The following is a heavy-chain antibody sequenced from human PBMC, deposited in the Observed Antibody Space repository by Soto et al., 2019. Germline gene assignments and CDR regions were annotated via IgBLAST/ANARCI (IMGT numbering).Heavy chain of an antibody. CDR1: GVSISSGGHY. D-gene: IGHD5-18*01. V-gene: IGHV4-31*11. CDR3: ARGGYSYGNFDY. Sequence: SETLSLTCAVSGVSISSGGHYWSWIRQHPGKGLEWIGYMYDSGGMHYKPSLKSRVTMSVDTSKNQFSLELRSVTGAETAVYYCARGGYSYGNFDYWGQGTLVTVSS. CDR2: MYDSGGM. J-gene: IGHJ4*02.